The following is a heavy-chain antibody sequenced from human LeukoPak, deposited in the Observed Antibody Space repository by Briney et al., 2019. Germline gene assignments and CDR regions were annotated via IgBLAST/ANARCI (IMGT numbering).Heavy chain of an antibody. CDR2: ISAYNGNT. CDR1: GYTLTSYG. D-gene: IGHD1-26*01. CDR3: ARDLGRSGSYENFDY. V-gene: IGHV1-18*01. Sequence: ASVKVSCKASGYTLTSYGISWVRQAPGQGLEWMGWISAYNGNTNYAQKLQGRVTMTTDTSTSTAYMELRSLRSDDTAVDYCARDLGRSGSYENFDYWGQGTLVTVSS. J-gene: IGHJ4*02.